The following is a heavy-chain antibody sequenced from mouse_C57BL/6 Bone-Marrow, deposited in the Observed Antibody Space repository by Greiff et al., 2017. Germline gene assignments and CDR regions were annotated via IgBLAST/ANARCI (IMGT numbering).Heavy chain of an antibody. V-gene: IGHV2-4*01. CDR2: IWSGGST. J-gene: IGHJ3*01. CDR3: AKMSWAWFAY. Sequence: QVQLQQSGPGLVQPSQSLSITCTVSGFSLTSYGVHWVRQPPGKGLEWLGGIWSGGSTDYNAAFITKLSLSQDNSKSQVFLKMNSLQADDTAIYYCAKMSWAWFAYWGQGTLVTVSA. CDR1: GFSLTSYG. D-gene: IGHD4-1*01.